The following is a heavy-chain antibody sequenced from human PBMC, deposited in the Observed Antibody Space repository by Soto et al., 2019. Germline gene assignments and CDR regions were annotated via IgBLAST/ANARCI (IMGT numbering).Heavy chain of an antibody. D-gene: IGHD6-6*01. Sequence: ASVKVSCKASGYTFTSYDINWVRQATGQGLEWMGWMNPNSGNTGYAQKFQGRVTMTRNTSISTAYMELSSLRSEDTAVYYCARGELVSRVDAFDSWGQGTRVTVSS. J-gene: IGHJ3*02. CDR1: GYTFTSYD. CDR3: ARGELVSRVDAFDS. CDR2: MNPNSGNT. V-gene: IGHV1-8*01.